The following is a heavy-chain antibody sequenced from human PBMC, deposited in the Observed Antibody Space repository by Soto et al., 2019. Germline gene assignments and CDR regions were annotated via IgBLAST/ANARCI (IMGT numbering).Heavy chain of an antibody. D-gene: IGHD5-18*01. J-gene: IGHJ4*02. CDR1: GFTFSSYG. CDR3: ARDLLEGYGHARQPDY. V-gene: IGHV3-30*03. Sequence: HPGGSLRLSCAASGFTFSSYGMHWVRQAPGKGLEWVAVISYDGSNKYYADSVKGRFTISRDNSKNTLYLQMNSLRAEDTAVYYCARDLLEGYGHARQPDYWGQGTLVTVSS. CDR2: ISYDGSNK.